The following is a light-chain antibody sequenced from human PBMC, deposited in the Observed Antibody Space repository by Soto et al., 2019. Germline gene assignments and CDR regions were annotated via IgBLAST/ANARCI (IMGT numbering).Light chain of an antibody. V-gene: IGKV3-20*01. CDR1: QSVSSNY. CDR2: DVS. J-gene: IGKJ1*01. CDR3: HQYGRSPT. Sequence: EIVLTQSPGTLSLSPGERASLSCRSSQSVSSNYLAWYQQKPDQAPRLVIYDVSGRATGIPDRFSGSGSGTGFSLTISRLEPEDFAGYYSHQYGRSPTFGPGTKVEIK.